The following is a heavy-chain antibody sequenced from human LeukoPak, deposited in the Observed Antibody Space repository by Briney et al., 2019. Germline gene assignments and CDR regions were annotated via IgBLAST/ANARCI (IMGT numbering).Heavy chain of an antibody. CDR2: IYYSGST. J-gene: IGHJ4*02. CDR3: ARHLAHYYGSGSYYINF. V-gene: IGHV4-39*01. CDR1: GGSISSSSYY. D-gene: IGHD3-10*01. Sequence: SETLSLTCTVSGGSISSSSYYWGWIRQPPGKGLEWIGSIYYSGSTYYNPSLKSRVTISVDTSKKQFSLKLSSVTAADTAVYYCARHLAHYYGSGSYYINFWGQGTLVTVSS.